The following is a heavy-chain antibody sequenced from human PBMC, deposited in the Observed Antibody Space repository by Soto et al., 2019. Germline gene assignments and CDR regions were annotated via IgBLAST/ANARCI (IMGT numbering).Heavy chain of an antibody. CDR1: GFTFSSYG. Sequence: PGGSLRLSCAASGFTFSSYGMHWVRQAPGKGLEWVAVISYDGSHKYYADSVKGRFTISRDNSKNTLYLQMNSLRAEDTAVYYCAKALGGDYGWYFDLWGRGTLVTVSS. J-gene: IGHJ2*01. CDR3: AKALGGDYGWYFDL. CDR2: ISYDGSHK. V-gene: IGHV3-30*18. D-gene: IGHD4-17*01.